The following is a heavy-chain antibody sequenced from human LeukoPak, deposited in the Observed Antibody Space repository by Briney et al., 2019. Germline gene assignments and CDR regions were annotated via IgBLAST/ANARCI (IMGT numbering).Heavy chain of an antibody. D-gene: IGHD2-2*01. CDR3: ARGSSDCSSTSCYYDS. Sequence: GASVKVSCKASGYTFTGYYMHWVRQAPGQGLEWMGWINPNSGGTNYAQKFQGRVTMTRDTSISTAYMELSRLRSDDTAVYYCARGSSDCSSTSCYYDSWGQGTLVTVSS. CDR2: INPNSGGT. J-gene: IGHJ4*02. V-gene: IGHV1-2*02. CDR1: GYTFTGYY.